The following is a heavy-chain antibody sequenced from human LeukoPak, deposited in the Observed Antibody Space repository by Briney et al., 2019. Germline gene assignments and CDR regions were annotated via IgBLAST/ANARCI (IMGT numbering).Heavy chain of an antibody. D-gene: IGHD6-19*01. CDR1: GYTFTGYY. CDR2: INPNSGGT. J-gene: IGHJ3*02. Sequence: ASVKVSCKASGYTFTGYYMHWVRQAPGQGLEWMGWINPNSGGTNYAQKFQGRVTMTRDTSISTAYMELSRLRSDDTAVYYCARDCPKQWLVRAPCAFDIWGQGTMVTVSS. CDR3: ARDCPKQWLVRAPCAFDI. V-gene: IGHV1-2*02.